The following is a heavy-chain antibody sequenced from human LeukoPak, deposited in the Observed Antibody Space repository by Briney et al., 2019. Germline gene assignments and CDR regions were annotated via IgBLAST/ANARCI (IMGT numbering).Heavy chain of an antibody. CDR2: ISSSGSTI. Sequence: GGSLRLSCAASGFTFNNYAMSWVRQAPGKGLEWVSYISSSGSTIYYADSVKGRFTISRDNAKNSLYLQMNSLRAEDTAVYYCARDSSRMIVTMTTSNDAFDIWGQGTMVTVSS. CDR1: GFTFNNYA. CDR3: ARDSSRMIVTMTTSNDAFDI. D-gene: IGHD4-17*01. J-gene: IGHJ3*02. V-gene: IGHV3-48*03.